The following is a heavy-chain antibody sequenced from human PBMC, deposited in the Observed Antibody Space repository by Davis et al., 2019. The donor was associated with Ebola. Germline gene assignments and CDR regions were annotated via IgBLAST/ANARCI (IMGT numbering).Heavy chain of an antibody. CDR3: ARVTPIYYYGMDV. V-gene: IGHV4-61*08. J-gene: IGHJ6*02. CDR1: GGSISSGGYY. Sequence: SETLSLTCTVSGGSISSGGYYWSWIRQHPGKGLEWIGYIYYSGSTNYNPSIKSRITISVDTSKNQFSLKLSSVTTADTAVYYCARVTPIYYYGMDVWGQGTTVTVSS. CDR2: IYYSGST.